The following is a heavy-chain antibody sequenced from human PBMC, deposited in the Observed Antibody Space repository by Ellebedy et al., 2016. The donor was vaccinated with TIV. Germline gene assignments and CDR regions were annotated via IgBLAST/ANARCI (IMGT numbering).Heavy chain of an antibody. D-gene: IGHD2-21*01. V-gene: IGHV4-59*01. CDR3: ARAMWSYYFDY. CDR1: GGSISTFY. J-gene: IGHJ4*02. Sequence: GSLRLSCTVSGGSISTFYWSWIRQPPGKGLEWIGYIAYNGITSYNPSPRSRVTISLDKSRNQFSLKVASVTAADTAVYYCARAMWSYYFDYWGQGTLVTVSS. CDR2: IAYNGIT.